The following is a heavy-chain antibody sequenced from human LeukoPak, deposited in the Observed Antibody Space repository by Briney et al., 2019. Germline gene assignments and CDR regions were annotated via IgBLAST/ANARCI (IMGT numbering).Heavy chain of an antibody. CDR2: FDPEDGET. CDR3: ARHSSGSYDAFDI. D-gene: IGHD3-22*01. Sequence: ASVKVSCKVSGYTLTELSMHWVRQAPGKGLEWMGGFDPEDGETIYAQKFQGRVTMTEDTSTTTAYMELRSLRSDDTAVYYCARHSSGSYDAFDIWGQGTMVTVSS. V-gene: IGHV1-24*01. J-gene: IGHJ3*02. CDR1: GYTLTELS.